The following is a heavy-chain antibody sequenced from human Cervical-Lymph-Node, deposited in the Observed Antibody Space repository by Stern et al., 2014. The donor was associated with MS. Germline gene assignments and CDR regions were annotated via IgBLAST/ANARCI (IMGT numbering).Heavy chain of an antibody. CDR1: GYTLLGFY. V-gene: IGHV1-2*02. J-gene: IGHJ1*01. CDR3: TRPDIGTKGTNFHY. D-gene: IGHD1/OR15-1a*01. CDR2: INPHTGDT. Sequence: VQLVESGAEVKKPGASVTVSCKTSGYTLLGFYIHWARQGPGQGTEWVGMINPHTGDTNYAPKFPGRVTMTSDALLNTHNKQSSGLSSDDRAIYYCTRPDIGTKGTNFHYWGQGTLIVVSS.